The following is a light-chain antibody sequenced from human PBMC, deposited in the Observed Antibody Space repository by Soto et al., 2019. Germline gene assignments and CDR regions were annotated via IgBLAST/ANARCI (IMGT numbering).Light chain of an antibody. Sequence: DIQMTQSPSTLSASAGDRVTITCRASQSISTWLAWYQQKPGKAPKLLIYGASSLASGVPSRFSGSGSGTEFTLTISSLQPDDFATYYCQQHNWPPLTFGGGTKVDIK. V-gene: IGKV1-5*01. CDR1: QSISTW. CDR2: GAS. J-gene: IGKJ4*01. CDR3: QQHNWPPLT.